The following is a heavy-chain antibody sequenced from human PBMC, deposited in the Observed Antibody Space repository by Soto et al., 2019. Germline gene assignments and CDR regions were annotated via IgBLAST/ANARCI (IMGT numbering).Heavy chain of an antibody. CDR3: ARGYCTTTICDPWFDP. J-gene: IGHJ5*02. V-gene: IGHV5-51*04. CDR2: IYPGDSDN. D-gene: IGHD2-2*01. CDR1: GYSFTSYW. Sequence: GESLNTSCTGVGYSFTSYWIGWVRQMPGKGLEWMGIIYPGDSDNRYSPSFQGQVTISADKPITTAYLQWSSLKASDTAMYYCARGYCTTTICDPWFDPWGQGTLVTVSS.